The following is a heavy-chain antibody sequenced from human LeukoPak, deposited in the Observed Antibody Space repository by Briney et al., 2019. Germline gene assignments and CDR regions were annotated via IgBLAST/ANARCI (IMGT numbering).Heavy chain of an antibody. V-gene: IGHV3-64*01. CDR2: IDSNGGST. D-gene: IGHD5-12*01. CDR3: SRGNQYRGYGQDC. Sequence: GGSLRLSCAASGFTFSSYAMYWVRQAPGKGLEYVSAIDSNGGSTYYANSVKGRFIISRDNSKNTLYLQMGSLSIEDTAVYYCSRGNQYRGYGQDCWGQETLVSVSS. CDR1: GFTFSSYA. J-gene: IGHJ4*02.